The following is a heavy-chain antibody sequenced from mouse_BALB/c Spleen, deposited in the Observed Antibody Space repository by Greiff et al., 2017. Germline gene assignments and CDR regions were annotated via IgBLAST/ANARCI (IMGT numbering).Heavy chain of an antibody. CDR1: GFNIKDYY. CDR2: IDPENGDT. CDR3: NAGDEYDAWFAY. J-gene: IGHJ3*01. D-gene: IGHD2-4*01. Sequence: EVQLQQSGAELVRSGASVKLSCTASGFNIKDYYMHWVKQRPEQGLEWIGWIDPENGDTEYAPKFQGKATMTADTSSNTAYLQLSSLTSEDTAVYYCNAGDEYDAWFAYWGQGTLVTVSA. V-gene: IGHV14-4*02.